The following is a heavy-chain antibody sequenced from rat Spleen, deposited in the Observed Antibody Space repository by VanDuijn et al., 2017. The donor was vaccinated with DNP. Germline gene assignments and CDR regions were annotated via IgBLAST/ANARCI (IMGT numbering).Heavy chain of an antibody. V-gene: IGHV5-58*01. CDR2: INADGGGT. J-gene: IGHJ3*01. CDR1: GFTFSGYW. Sequence: EVQLVETGGGLVQPGRSLKLSCVASGFTFSGYWMFWVRQPPGKGLEWVASINADGGGTSYLDSVKGRFTISRDNAKNTLYLQMNSLRSEDTATYYCAGEGYGGYSGTYWGQGTLVTFSS. CDR3: AGEGYGGYSGTY. D-gene: IGHD1-11*01.